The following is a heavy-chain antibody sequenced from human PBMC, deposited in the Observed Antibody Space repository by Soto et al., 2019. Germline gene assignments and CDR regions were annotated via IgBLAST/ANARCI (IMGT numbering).Heavy chain of an antibody. D-gene: IGHD1-1*01. CDR1: GGSFSGYY. J-gene: IGHJ6*03. V-gene: IGHV4-34*01. CDR2: INHSGST. CDR3: ARGRGGGGTGRWNDVYYYYYMDV. Sequence: PSETLSLTCAVYGGSFSGYYWSWIRQPPGKGLEWIGEINHSGSTNYNPSLKSRVTISVDTSKNQFSLKLSSVTAADTAVYYCARGRGGGGTGRWNDVYYYYYMDVWGKGTTVTVSS.